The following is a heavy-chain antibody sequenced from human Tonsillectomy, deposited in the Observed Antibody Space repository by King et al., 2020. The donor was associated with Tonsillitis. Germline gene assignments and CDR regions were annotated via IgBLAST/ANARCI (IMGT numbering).Heavy chain of an antibody. CDR2: IYPGDSDI. V-gene: IGHV5-51*01. CDR3: ARQHCSGGNCYSFDY. CDR1: GYNFTNYW. Sequence: QLVQSGAEVKKPGESLKISCKGSGYNFTNYWIGWVRQMPGKGLECMGIIYPGDSDIRYSPSFQGQVTISADKSVRTAYLQWSSLKASDTAMYYCARQHCSGGNCYSFDYWGPGTLVTVSS. J-gene: IGHJ4*02. D-gene: IGHD2-15*01.